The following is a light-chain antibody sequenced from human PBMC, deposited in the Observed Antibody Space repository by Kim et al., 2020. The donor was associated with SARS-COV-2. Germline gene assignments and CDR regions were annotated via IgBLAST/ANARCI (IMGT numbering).Light chain of an antibody. V-gene: IGLV2-18*02. CDR3: SSYTTSFTRV. J-gene: IGLJ3*02. CDR2: EVT. Sequence: QSALTQPPSVSGSPGQSVTISCTGTNSDVGTYTRVSWYQQPPGTAPKLMIYEVTHRPSGVPDRFSGSKSGNTASLTISGLQAEDEATYYCSSYTTSFTRVFGGGTKLTVL. CDR1: NSDVGTYTR.